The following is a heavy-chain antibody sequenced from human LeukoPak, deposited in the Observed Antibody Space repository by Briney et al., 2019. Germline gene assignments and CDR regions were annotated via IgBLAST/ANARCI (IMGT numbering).Heavy chain of an antibody. D-gene: IGHD2-15*01. CDR1: GFTFSSYA. V-gene: IGHV3-23*01. Sequence: GGSLRLSCAASGFTFSSYAMSWVRQAPGKGLEWVSAISGSGGSTYYADSVKGRFTISRDNSKNTLYLQMNSLRAEDTAVYYCAKDERYCSGGSGYSTYFQHWGQGTLVTVSS. CDR2: ISGSGGST. J-gene: IGHJ1*01. CDR3: AKDERYCSGGSGYSTYFQH.